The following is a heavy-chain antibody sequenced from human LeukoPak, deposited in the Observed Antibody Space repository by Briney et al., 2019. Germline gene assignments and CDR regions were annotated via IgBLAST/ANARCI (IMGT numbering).Heavy chain of an antibody. D-gene: IGHD3-3*01. J-gene: IGHJ4*02. CDR1: GFTFDDYG. V-gene: IGHV3-20*04. CDR2: INWNGGST. CDR3: AIQYYDFWSGSIY. Sequence: GGSLRLSCAAFGFTFDDYGMSWVRQAPGKGLEWVSGINWNGGSTGCADSVKGRFTISRDNAKNSLYLQMNSLRAEDTALYYCAIQYYDFWSGSIYWGQGTLVTVSS.